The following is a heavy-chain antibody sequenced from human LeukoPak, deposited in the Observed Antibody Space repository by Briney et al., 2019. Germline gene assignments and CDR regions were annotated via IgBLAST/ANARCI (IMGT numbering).Heavy chain of an antibody. V-gene: IGHV1-3*03. Sequence: ASVKVSCKASGYTFTSYAMHWVRQAPGQRLEWMGWINAGNGNTKYSQEFQGRVTITRDTSASTAYMELSSLRSEDMAVYYCARGGGGTMVRGVIGEFDYWGQGTLVTVSS. CDR1: GYTFTSYA. CDR2: INAGNGNT. D-gene: IGHD3-10*01. CDR3: ARGGGGTMVRGVIGEFDY. J-gene: IGHJ4*02.